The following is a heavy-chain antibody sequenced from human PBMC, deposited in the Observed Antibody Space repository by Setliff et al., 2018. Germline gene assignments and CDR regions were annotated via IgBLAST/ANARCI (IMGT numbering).Heavy chain of an antibody. V-gene: IGHV4-34*12. J-gene: IGHJ4*02. Sequence: SETLSLTCTVSGGSISSYYWSWIRQPPGKRLEWIGEIIHSGSTNYNPSLKSRVTISMDTSKNQFSLKLSSVTAADTAVYYCAREGLGGVNIVGFLNSWGQGTLVTVSS. CDR1: GGSISSYY. CDR2: IIHSGST. D-gene: IGHD2-15*01. CDR3: AREGLGGVNIVGFLNS.